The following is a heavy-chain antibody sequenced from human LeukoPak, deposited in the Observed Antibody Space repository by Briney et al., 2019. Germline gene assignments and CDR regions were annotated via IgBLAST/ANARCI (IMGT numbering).Heavy chain of an antibody. CDR2: INQDGSHK. J-gene: IGHJ4*02. V-gene: IGHV3-7*01. CDR1: GFTFRDSW. D-gene: IGHD5-12*01. Sequence: GGSLRLSCAASGFTFRDSWMHWVRQAPGKGLEWVANINQDGSHKYYVDSVEGRFIISRDSAKNSVHLQMNSLRAEDTAVYYCARDRGFTSYDYWGQGILVTVSS. CDR3: ARDRGFTSYDY.